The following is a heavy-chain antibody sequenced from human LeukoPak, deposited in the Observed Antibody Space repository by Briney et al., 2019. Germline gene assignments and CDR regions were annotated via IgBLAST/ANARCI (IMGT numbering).Heavy chain of an antibody. D-gene: IGHD3-10*01. CDR2: IRYDGSNK. CDR3: AKQDGSGSYDGYYYYGMDV. V-gene: IGHV3-30*02. CDR1: GFTFSSYG. Sequence: GGSLRLSCAASGFTFSSYGMHWVRQAPGKGLEWVAFIRYDGSNKYYADSVKGRFTISRDNSKNTLYLQMNSLRAEDTAVYYCAKQDGSGSYDGYYYYGMDVWGQGTTVTVSS. J-gene: IGHJ6*02.